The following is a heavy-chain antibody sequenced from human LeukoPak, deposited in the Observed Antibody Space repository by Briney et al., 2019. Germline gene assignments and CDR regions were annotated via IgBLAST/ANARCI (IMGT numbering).Heavy chain of an antibody. J-gene: IGHJ3*02. CDR2: LYYTGST. CDR3: VRGVRI. Sequence: SETLSLTCTVSGGSISSSSYYWGWIRQPPGKGLEWIGNLYYTGSTYYNPSLKSRVTISVDTSKNQFPLKLSSVAAADTAVYYCVRGVRIWGQGTMVTVSS. CDR1: GGSISSSSYY. D-gene: IGHD3-10*01. V-gene: IGHV4-39*01.